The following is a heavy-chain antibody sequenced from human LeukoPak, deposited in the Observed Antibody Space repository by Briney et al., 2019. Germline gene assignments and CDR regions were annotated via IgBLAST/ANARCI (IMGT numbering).Heavy chain of an antibody. CDR1: GFTFSSYA. V-gene: IGHV3-23*01. CDR2: TSGSGGRT. Sequence: GGSLRLSCAASGFTFSSYAMSWVRQAPGKGLEWVSSTSGSGGRTYYADSVKGRFTISRDNSKNMLYLQMNNLRAEDTAAYYCAKVDSSGFPSDYYYGMDVWGQGTTVTVSS. J-gene: IGHJ6*02. D-gene: IGHD6-19*01. CDR3: AKVDSSGFPSDYYYGMDV.